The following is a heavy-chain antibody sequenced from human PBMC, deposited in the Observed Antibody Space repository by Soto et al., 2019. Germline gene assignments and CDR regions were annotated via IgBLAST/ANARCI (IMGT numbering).Heavy chain of an antibody. CDR2: ISSSGSAI. V-gene: IGHV3-11*01. D-gene: IGHD5-18*01. J-gene: IGHJ6*01. CDR3: ASRNPDTSLQDG. Sequence: GRGLEWVSYISSSGSAIYYADSVKGRFTISRDNAQNSLYLQMNSLRVEDTAVFYFASRNPDTSLQDG.